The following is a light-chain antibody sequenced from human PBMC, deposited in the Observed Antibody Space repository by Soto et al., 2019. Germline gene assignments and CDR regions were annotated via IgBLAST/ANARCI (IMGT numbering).Light chain of an antibody. Sequence: EIVITQSPVTLSVSPEGRATLSCRASQSVSSYLAWYQQKPGQAPRLLIYDASNRATGIPARFSGSGSGTDFTLTISSLEPEDFAVYYCQQYSNWPQWTFGQGTKVDIK. CDR3: QQYSNWPQWT. J-gene: IGKJ1*01. CDR2: DAS. CDR1: QSVSSY. V-gene: IGKV3-11*01.